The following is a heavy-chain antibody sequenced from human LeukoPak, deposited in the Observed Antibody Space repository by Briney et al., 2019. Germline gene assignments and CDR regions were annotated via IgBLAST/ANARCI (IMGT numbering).Heavy chain of an antibody. CDR3: AKGGYDYVEVGYFDY. Sequence: GGSLRLSCAASGFTLSDYYMSWIRQTPGKGLEWVSHIIGSVPSTFYAESVKGRFTISRDNSKNTLYLQMNSLRADDTAVYYCAKGGYDYVEVGYFDYWGQGVLVTVSS. D-gene: IGHD5-12*01. CDR1: GFTLSDYY. J-gene: IGHJ4*02. CDR2: IIGSVPST. V-gene: IGHV3-23*01.